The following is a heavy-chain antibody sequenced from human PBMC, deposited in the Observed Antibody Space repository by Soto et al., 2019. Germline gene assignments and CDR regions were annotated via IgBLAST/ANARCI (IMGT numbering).Heavy chain of an antibody. Sequence: LCGGSFSSGVYYWSWIRQLPGKGLEWIGYIYYSGSTYYNPSLKSRFTISLDTSKNQFSLKLSSVTAADTAVYYCARATSFSGHHGYWGQGTLVTVAS. CDR3: ARATSFSGHHGY. CDR1: GGSFSSGVYY. V-gene: IGHV4-31*02. D-gene: IGHD2-8*02. CDR2: IYYSGST. J-gene: IGHJ4*02.